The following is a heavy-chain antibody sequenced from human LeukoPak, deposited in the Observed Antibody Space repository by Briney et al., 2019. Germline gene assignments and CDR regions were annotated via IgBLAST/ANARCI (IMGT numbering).Heavy chain of an antibody. D-gene: IGHD4-23*01. CDR3: ARGRYGGNSGIDY. J-gene: IGHJ4*02. CDR2: INPNSGGT. Sequence: APVKVSCKASGYTFTGYYMHWVRQAPVQGLEWMGWINPNSGGTNYAQKFQGRVTMTRDTSISTAYMELSRLRSDDTAVYYCARGRYGGNSGIDYWGQGTLVTVSS. CDR1: GYTFTGYY. V-gene: IGHV1-2*02.